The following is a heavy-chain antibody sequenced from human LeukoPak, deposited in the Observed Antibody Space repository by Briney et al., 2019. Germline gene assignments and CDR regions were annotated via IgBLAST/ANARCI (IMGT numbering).Heavy chain of an antibody. D-gene: IGHD3-3*01. CDR2: IYYSGST. V-gene: IGHV4-39*01. J-gene: IGHJ4*02. CDR3: ARLGVTTDY. Sequence: SQTLSLTCTVSGGSISSGSYYWGWIRQPPGKGLEWIGSIYYSGSTYYNPSLKSRVTISVDTSKNQFSLKLSSVTAADTAVYYCARLGVTTDYWGQGTLVTVSS. CDR1: GGSISSGSYY.